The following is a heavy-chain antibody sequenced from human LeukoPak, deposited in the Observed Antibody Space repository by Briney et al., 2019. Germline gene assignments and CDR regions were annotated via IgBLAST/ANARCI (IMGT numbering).Heavy chain of an antibody. CDR2: TYYSGST. CDR3: SSGLRYCSGGSCSYYFDY. Sequence: SETLSLTCTVSGGSISSYYWSWIRQPPGKGLEWIGYTYYSGSTDYNPSLKSRVTISVDTSKNQFSLKLSSVTAADTAVYYCSSGLRYCSGGSCSYYFDYWGQGTLVTVSS. D-gene: IGHD2-15*01. CDR1: GGSISSYY. V-gene: IGHV4-59*01. J-gene: IGHJ4*02.